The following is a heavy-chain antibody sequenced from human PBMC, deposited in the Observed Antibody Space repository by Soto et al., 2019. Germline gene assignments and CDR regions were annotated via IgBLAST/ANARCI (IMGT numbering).Heavy chain of an antibody. D-gene: IGHD2-15*01. J-gene: IGHJ6*02. Sequence: ASVKVSCKASGYTFTSYGLSWVRQAPGQGLEWKGWISAYNGNTNYVQKLQGRVTMTTDTSTSTAYMELRSLRSDDTAVYYCARAPGVVPATIYYYGMDVWGLGTTVTVSS. V-gene: IGHV1-18*01. CDR2: ISAYNGNT. CDR3: ARAPGVVPATIYYYGMDV. CDR1: GYTFTSYG.